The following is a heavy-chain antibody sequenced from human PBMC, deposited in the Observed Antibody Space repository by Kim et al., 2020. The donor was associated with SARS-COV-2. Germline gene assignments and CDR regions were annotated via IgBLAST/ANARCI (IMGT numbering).Heavy chain of an antibody. D-gene: IGHD2-15*01. CDR2: ISGSGGST. V-gene: IGHV3-23*01. CDR3: AKGDIVVVVAAMVFDY. J-gene: IGHJ4*02. Sequence: GGSLRLSCAASGFTFSSYAMSWVRQAPGKGLEWVSAISGSGGSTHYADSVKGRFTISRDNSKNTLYLQMNSLRAEDTAVYYCAKGDIVVVVAAMVFDYWGQGTLVTVSS. CDR1: GFTFSSYA.